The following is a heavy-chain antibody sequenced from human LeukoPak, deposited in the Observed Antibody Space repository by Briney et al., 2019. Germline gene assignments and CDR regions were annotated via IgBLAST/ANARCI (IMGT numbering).Heavy chain of an antibody. D-gene: IGHD4-23*01. Sequence: SETLSLTCTVSGGSISSYYWSWIRQPPGKGLEWIGYIYYSGSTDYNPSLKSRVTISVDTSKNQFPLKLSSVTAADTAVYYCARGPDYGGTFDYWGQGTLVTVSS. CDR1: GGSISSYY. CDR3: ARGPDYGGTFDY. V-gene: IGHV4-59*01. CDR2: IYYSGST. J-gene: IGHJ4*02.